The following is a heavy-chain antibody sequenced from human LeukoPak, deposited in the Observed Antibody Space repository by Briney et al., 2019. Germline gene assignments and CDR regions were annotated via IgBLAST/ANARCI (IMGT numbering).Heavy chain of an antibody. CDR3: ARDPYYYDSSSYF. D-gene: IGHD3-22*01. V-gene: IGHV4-30-4*01. J-gene: IGHJ4*02. Sequence: SETLSLTCTVSGGSISSGYYYWNWIRQPPGKGLEWIGNIYYSGSTYYNPSLKSRVTISVDTSKNQFSLKLSSVTAADTAVYYRARDPYYYDSSSYFWGQGILVTVSS. CDR1: GGSISSGYYY. CDR2: IYYSGST.